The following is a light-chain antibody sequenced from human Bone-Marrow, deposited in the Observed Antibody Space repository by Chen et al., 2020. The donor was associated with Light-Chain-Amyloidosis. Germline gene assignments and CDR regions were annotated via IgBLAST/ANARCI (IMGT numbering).Light chain of an antibody. Sequence: SYVLTQPSSVSVAPGQTATIACGGNNIGSTSVHWYQQTPGQAPLLVVYDDSDRPSGIPERLSGSNSGNTANLTVSRVEAGDEGEYYCEVWDRSSDRPVFGGGTKLTVL. CDR2: DDS. CDR3: EVWDRSSDRPV. J-gene: IGLJ3*02. CDR1: NIGSTS. V-gene: IGLV3-21*02.